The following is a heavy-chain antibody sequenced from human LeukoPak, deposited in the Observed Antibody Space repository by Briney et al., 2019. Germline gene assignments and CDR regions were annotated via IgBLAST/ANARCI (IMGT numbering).Heavy chain of an antibody. Sequence: PSETLSLTCAVYGGSFSGYYWSWIRQPPGKGLEWIGEINHSGSTNYNPSLKSRVTISVDTSKDQFSLKLSSVTAADTGVYYCARSNRGRSPTIFGVAPQTYYFDNWGQGTLVTVSS. V-gene: IGHV4-34*01. D-gene: IGHD3-3*01. CDR3: ARSNRGRSPTIFGVAPQTYYFDN. J-gene: IGHJ4*02. CDR2: INHSGST. CDR1: GGSFSGYY.